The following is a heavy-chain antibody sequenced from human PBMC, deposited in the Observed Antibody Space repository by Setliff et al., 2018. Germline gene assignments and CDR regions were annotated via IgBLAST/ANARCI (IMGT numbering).Heavy chain of an antibody. D-gene: IGHD7-27*01. CDR1: GFTFDDYA. Sequence: GGSLRLSCAASGFTFDDYAMHWVRQAPGKGLEWVSGISWNSGSIGYVDSVKGRFTISRDNAKNSLYLQMDSLRVEDTAVYYCIDGRNRAWGAYWGQGTLVTVSS. V-gene: IGHV3-9*01. CDR3: IDGRNRAWGAY. J-gene: IGHJ4*02. CDR2: ISWNSGSI.